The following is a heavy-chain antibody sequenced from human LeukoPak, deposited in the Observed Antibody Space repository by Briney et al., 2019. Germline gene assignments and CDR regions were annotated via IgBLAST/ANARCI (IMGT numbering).Heavy chain of an antibody. D-gene: IGHD3-10*01. CDR3: ARDKAVRGAPYDY. CDR2: IYHSGST. J-gene: IGHJ4*02. V-gene: IGHV4-4*02. CDR1: GDSISSSIW. Sequence: SETLSLTCAVSGDSISSSIWWGWVRQPPGKGLEWIGEIYHSGSTNYNPSLKTRVTISVDKSKNQFSLKLSSVTAADTAVYYCARDKAVRGAPYDYWGQGILVTVSS.